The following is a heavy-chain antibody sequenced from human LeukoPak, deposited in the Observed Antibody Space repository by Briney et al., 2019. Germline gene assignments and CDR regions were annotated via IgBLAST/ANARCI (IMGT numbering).Heavy chain of an antibody. Sequence: KSSETLSLTCAVYGGSFSGYYYWNWIRQPPGRGLEWIGNIYRSGSTSYNPSLKSRVTISVDTSKNQFSLKVNSVTAADTAVYYCARRHSSGWFYYWGQGTLVTVSS. J-gene: IGHJ4*02. CDR1: GGSFSGYYY. CDR3: ARRHSSGWFYY. D-gene: IGHD6-19*01. CDR2: IYRSGST. V-gene: IGHV4-38-2*01.